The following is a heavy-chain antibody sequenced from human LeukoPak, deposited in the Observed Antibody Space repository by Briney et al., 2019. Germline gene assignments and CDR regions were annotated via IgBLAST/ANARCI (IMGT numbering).Heavy chain of an antibody. CDR2: IYSGSST. Sequence: GGSLRLSCAASGFTVSSNYMSWVRQAPGKGLKWVSVIYSGSSTYYADSVKGRFTISRDNSKNTLYLQMNSLRAEDTAVYYCARGDYYGSGLPFDYWGQGTLVTVSS. D-gene: IGHD3-10*01. CDR3: ARGDYYGSGLPFDY. V-gene: IGHV3-53*01. J-gene: IGHJ4*02. CDR1: GFTVSSNY.